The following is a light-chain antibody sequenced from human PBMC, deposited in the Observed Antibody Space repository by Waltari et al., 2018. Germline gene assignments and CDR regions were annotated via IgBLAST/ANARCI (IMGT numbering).Light chain of an antibody. CDR3: HVRSNWPPVT. J-gene: IGKJ4*01. CDR2: DSS. CDR1: QSGNEY. Sequence: EIVLTQSPATLSLSPGERATLSCRASQSGNEYLAWYQQIPGQAPRLLIYDSSNRATGIPARFSGSGSGTDFTLTISSLEPEDFAIYYCHVRSNWPPVTFGGGTKVEIK. V-gene: IGKV3-11*01.